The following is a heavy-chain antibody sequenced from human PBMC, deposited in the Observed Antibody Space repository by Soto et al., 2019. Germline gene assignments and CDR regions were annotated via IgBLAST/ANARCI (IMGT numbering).Heavy chain of an antibody. CDR3: ARIDRGTDAFDI. V-gene: IGHV3-33*01. J-gene: IGHJ3*02. Sequence: QVQLVESGGGVVQPGRSLRLSCAASGFTFSSYGMHWVRQAPGKGLEWVAVIWYDGSNKYYADSVKGRFTISRDNSKNTLYLQMTSLRAEDTAVYYCARIDRGTDAFDIWGQGTMVTVSS. CDR2: IWYDGSNK. CDR1: GFTFSSYG.